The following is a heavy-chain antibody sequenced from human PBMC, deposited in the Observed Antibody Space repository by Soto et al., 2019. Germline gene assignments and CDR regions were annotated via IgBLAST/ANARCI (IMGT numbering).Heavy chain of an antibody. CDR2: ISHSGTT. V-gene: IGHV4-30-2*01. J-gene: IGHJ4*02. D-gene: IGHD2-21*02. CDR3: ARAPHRIVVVTAIPSYFDY. Sequence: SETLSLTCAVSGDSIISRGYSWSWIRQPPGKGLEWIGYISHSGTTYHNPSLKSRLTISMDRSTNQFSLKLKSVSAADTAVYYCARAPHRIVVVTAIPSYFDYWGQGVLVTAPQ. CDR1: GDSIISRGYS.